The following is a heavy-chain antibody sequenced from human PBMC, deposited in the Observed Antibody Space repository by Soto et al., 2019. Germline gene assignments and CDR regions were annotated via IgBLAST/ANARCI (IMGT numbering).Heavy chain of an antibody. Sequence: QVQLVQSGAEVKKPGASVKVSCKASGYTFTSYGISWVRQAPGQGLEWMGWISTYNGNTKYAQKLQGRGTMTTDTATSTAYVELRSLRSDDTAVFYCAREMVRGVGSDYWGQGTLVTVSS. CDR2: ISTYNGNT. J-gene: IGHJ4*02. D-gene: IGHD3-10*01. CDR3: AREMVRGVGSDY. CDR1: GYTFTSYG. V-gene: IGHV1-18*01.